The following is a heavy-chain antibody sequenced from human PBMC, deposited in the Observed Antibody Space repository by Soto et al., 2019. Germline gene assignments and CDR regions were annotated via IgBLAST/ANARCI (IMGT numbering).Heavy chain of an antibody. CDR1: GFTFDDYT. D-gene: IGHD2-15*01. V-gene: IGHV3-43*01. Sequence: GGSLRLSCAASGFTFDDYTMHWVRQAPGKGLEWVSLISWDGGSTYYADSVKGRFTISRDNSKNSLYLQMNSLRTEDTALYYCAKDSSATLYYYYMDVWGKGTTVTVSS. CDR3: AKDSSATLYYYYMDV. CDR2: ISWDGGST. J-gene: IGHJ6*03.